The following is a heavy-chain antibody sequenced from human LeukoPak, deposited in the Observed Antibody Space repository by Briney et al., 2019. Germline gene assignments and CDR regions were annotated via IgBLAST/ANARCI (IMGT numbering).Heavy chain of an antibody. CDR3: ARRIHTNDWYRDDS. D-gene: IGHD6-19*01. CDR1: GGSISNYY. V-gene: IGHV4-59*01. J-gene: IGHJ4*02. Sequence: PSETLSLTCTVSGGSISNYYWSWIRQPPGKGLEWIGYIYYSGNTHYNPSLQSRVTISVDTSKSQFSLRLSSVTAADTAVYYCARRIHTNDWYRDDSWGQGTLVTVSS. CDR2: IYYSGNT.